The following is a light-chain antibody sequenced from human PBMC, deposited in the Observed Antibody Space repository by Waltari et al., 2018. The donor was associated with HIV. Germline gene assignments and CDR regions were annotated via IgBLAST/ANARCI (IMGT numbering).Light chain of an antibody. CDR1: SSNIGSNS. J-gene: IGLJ2*01. CDR2: RNN. V-gene: IGLV1-44*01. Sequence: QSVLTQPPSASGTPGQRVTISCSGSSSNIGSNSVYWYQQLPGTAPKLLLYRNNQRPSGIPERFSGSNSGTTVTLTISGAQVEDEADYYCYSAADNNISFFGGGTKLTVL. CDR3: YSAADNNISF.